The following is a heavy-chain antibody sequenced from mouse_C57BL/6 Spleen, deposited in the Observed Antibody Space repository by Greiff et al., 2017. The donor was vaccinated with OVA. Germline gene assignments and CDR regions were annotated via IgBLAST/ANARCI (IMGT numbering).Heavy chain of an antibody. D-gene: IGHD2-1*01. CDR2: IWTGGGT. CDR3: AVLYYGNYAWFAY. CDR1: GFSLTSYA. J-gene: IGHJ3*01. V-gene: IGHV2-9-1*01. Sequence: VQLQQSGPGLVAPSQSLSITCTVSGFSLTSYAISWVRQPPGKGLEWLGVIWTGGGTNYNSALKSRLSISKDNSKSQVFLKMNSLQTDDTARYYSAVLYYGNYAWFAYWGQGTLVTVSA.